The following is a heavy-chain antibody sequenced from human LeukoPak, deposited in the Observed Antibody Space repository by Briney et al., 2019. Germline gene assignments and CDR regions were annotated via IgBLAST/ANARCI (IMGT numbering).Heavy chain of an antibody. CDR3: AKDQTAYYYDSSGTEACDI. V-gene: IGHV3-53*01. J-gene: IGHJ3*02. CDR1: GFTVSSNY. Sequence: GGSLRLSCAASGFTVSSNYMSWVRQAPGKGLEWVSVIYSGGSTYYADSVKGRLTISRDNSKKTLQLQLNSLRAEDTAIYYCAKDQTAYYYDSSGTEACDIWGQGTMVTVSS. D-gene: IGHD3-22*01. CDR2: IYSGGST.